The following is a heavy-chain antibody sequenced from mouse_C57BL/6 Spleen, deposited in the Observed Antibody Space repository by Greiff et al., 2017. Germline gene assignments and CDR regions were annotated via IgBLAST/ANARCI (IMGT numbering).Heavy chain of an antibody. CDR2: IYPGSGST. V-gene: IGHV1-55*01. J-gene: IGHJ4*01. CDR1: GYTFTSYW. CDR3: ARFTTVVGYAMGD. Sequence: VQLQQPGAELVKPGASVKMSCKASGYTFTSYWITWVKQRPGQGLEWIGDIYPGSGSTNYNEKFKSKATLTVDTSSSTAYMQLSSLTSEDSAVYYCARFTTVVGYAMGDWGQGTSVTVSS. D-gene: IGHD1-1*01.